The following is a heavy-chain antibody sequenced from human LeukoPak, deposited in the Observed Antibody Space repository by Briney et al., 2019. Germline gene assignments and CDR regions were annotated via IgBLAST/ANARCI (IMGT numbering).Heavy chain of an antibody. J-gene: IGHJ4*02. Sequence: ASEKVSCKASGYTFTGYHMHWVRQAPGQGLEWMGRINPNSGGTNYAQKFQGRVTMTRDTSISTAYMELSRLRSDDTAVYYCARFYYDSSGYWDYWGQGTLVTVSS. CDR1: GYTFTGYH. V-gene: IGHV1-2*06. D-gene: IGHD3-22*01. CDR3: ARFYYDSSGYWDY. CDR2: INPNSGGT.